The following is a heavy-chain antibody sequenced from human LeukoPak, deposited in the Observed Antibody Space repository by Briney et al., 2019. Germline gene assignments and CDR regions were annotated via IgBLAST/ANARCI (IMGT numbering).Heavy chain of an antibody. CDR1: GFTFSSYA. CDR3: AKYYYDNTGYRSFDY. Sequence: GGSLRLSCAASGFTFSSYAMSWVRQAPGKGLKWVSAISGSGGSTYYADSVKGRFTISRDNSKNTLYLQMNSLRAEDTAVYYCAKYYYDNTGYRSFDYWGQGTLVTVSS. CDR2: ISGSGGST. D-gene: IGHD3-22*01. V-gene: IGHV3-23*01. J-gene: IGHJ4*02.